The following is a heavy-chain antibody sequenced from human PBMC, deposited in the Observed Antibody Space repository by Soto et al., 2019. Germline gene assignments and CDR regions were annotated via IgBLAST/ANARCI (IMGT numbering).Heavy chain of an antibody. D-gene: IGHD1-26*01. Sequence: SVKVSCKASRGTFSTYGITWVRQAPEKGLEWMGGIIPIFGTIKYAENFHGRVTITADESTSTAYMELSSLRSEDTAMYYCAGGPHFGSYYGWPSYFDYWGQGTQVTVSS. CDR3: AGGPHFGSYYGWPSYFDY. CDR1: RGTFSTYG. V-gene: IGHV1-69*13. CDR2: IIPIFGTI. J-gene: IGHJ4*02.